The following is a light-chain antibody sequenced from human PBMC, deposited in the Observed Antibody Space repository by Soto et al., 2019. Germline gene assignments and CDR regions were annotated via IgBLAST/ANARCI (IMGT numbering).Light chain of an antibody. J-gene: IGLJ1*01. CDR2: ANN. CDR1: NSDIGAGYD. V-gene: IGLV1-40*01. CDR3: QSYDSSLRGV. Sequence: QSVLTQPPSVSGAPGQRVTISCTGSNSDIGAGYDVHWYQQVPGTAPKLVIYANNNRPSGVPDRFSASKSGTSASLAITGLRADDEADYYCQSYDSSLRGVFGTGTKVT.